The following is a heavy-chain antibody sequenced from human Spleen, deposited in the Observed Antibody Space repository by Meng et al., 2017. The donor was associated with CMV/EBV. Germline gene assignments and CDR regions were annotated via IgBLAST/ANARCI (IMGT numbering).Heavy chain of an antibody. CDR2: IYYSGST. CDR3: ARAGLDFVSGYSDYFDP. Sequence: SETLSLTCTVSGDSMKTYYWSWLRQSPGRGLEWIGHIYYSGSTDYNPSLKSRVTISVDTSNNQFSLKLIAVTAADTAVYYCARAGLDFVSGYSDYFDPWGQGTLVTVSS. J-gene: IGHJ5*02. V-gene: IGHV4-59*01. D-gene: IGHD3-3*01. CDR1: GDSMKTYY.